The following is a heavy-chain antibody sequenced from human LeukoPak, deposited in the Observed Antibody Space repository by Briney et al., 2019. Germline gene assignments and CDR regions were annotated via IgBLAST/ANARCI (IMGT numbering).Heavy chain of an antibody. CDR3: ATDLITIFGVVINDY. D-gene: IGHD3-3*01. Sequence: PSQTLSLTCTVSGGSISSGDYYWSWIRQPPGKGLEWIGYIYYSGSTYYNPSLKSRVTISVDTSKNQFSLKLSSVTAADTAVYYCATDLITIFGVVINDYWGQGTLVTVSS. V-gene: IGHV4-30-4*01. CDR2: IYYSGST. CDR1: GGSISSGDYY. J-gene: IGHJ4*02.